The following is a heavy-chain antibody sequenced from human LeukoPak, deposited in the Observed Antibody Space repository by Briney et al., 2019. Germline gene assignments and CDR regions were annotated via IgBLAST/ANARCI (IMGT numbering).Heavy chain of an antibody. J-gene: IGHJ3*02. V-gene: IGHV4-38-2*02. CDR2: IYHSGST. Sequence: SSETLSLTCTVSGYSISSGYYWGWIRQPPGKGLEWIGSIYHSGSTYYNPSLKSRVTIPVDTSKNQFSLKLSSVTAADTAVYYCASEGNDAFDIWGQGTMVTVSS. D-gene: IGHD3-10*01. CDR1: GYSISSGYY. CDR3: ASEGNDAFDI.